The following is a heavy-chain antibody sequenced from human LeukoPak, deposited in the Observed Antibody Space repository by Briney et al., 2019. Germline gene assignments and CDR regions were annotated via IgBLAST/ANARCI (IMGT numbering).Heavy chain of an antibody. D-gene: IGHD6-19*01. CDR3: AREWGIAVIDY. J-gene: IGHJ4*02. CDR1: GFTFSSYS. CDR2: ISSSSSYI. V-gene: IGHV3-21*01. Sequence: GGSLRLSCAASGFTFSSYSMNWVRQAPGNGLEWVSSISSSSSYIYYADSVKGRFTISRDNAKNSLYLQMNSLRAEDTAVYYCAREWGIAVIDYWGQGTLVTVSS.